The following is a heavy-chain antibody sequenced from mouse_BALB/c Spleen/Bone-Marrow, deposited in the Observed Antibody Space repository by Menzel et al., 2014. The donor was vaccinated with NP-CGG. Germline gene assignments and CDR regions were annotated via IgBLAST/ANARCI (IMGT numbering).Heavy chain of an antibody. CDR2: IHYSGGA. J-gene: IGHJ2*01. CDR1: GYSITSGYT. V-gene: IGHV3-1*02. D-gene: IGHD3-3*01. Sequence: DVQLQESGPDLVRPSQSLSLTCTVTGYSITSGYTWHWIRQFPGNKLEWMGDIHYSGGANYNPSLKSRISITRDTSKNHFFLQLNSVTTEDTATYYCARGGLDFDYWGQGATLTVSS. CDR3: ARGGLDFDY.